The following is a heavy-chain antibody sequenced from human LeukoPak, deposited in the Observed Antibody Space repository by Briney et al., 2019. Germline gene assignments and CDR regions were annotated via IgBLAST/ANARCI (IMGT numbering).Heavy chain of an antibody. J-gene: IGHJ4*02. CDR3: ARGLRGSSSRR. V-gene: IGHV4-39*01. CDR2: IYYSGST. Sequence: PSETLSLTCTVSGGSISSSSYYWGWIRQPPGKGLEWIGSIYYSGSTYYNPSLKSRVTISVDTSKNQFSLKLSSVTAADTAVYYCARGLRGSSSRRWGQGTLVTVSS. CDR1: GGSISSSSYY. D-gene: IGHD6-6*01.